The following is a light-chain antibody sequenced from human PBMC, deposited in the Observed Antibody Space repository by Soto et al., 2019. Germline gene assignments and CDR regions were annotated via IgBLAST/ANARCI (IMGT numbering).Light chain of an antibody. CDR2: DAS. Sequence: EIVLTQSPATLSLSPGERATLSCRASQSINRYLAWYQQKPGQAPRLLIYDASNRATGIPARFSGSGSGTDFTLTISSLDPADFAVYYCQQRSNWPPTLTFGGGTKVEI. V-gene: IGKV3-11*01. J-gene: IGKJ4*01. CDR3: QQRSNWPPTLT. CDR1: QSINRY.